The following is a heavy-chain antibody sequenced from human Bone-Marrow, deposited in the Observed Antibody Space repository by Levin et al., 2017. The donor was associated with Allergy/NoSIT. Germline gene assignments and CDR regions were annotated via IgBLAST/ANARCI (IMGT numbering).Heavy chain of an antibody. CDR2: VSNDGDSE. J-gene: IGHJ4*02. D-gene: IGHD3-22*01. Sequence: GGSLRLSCAAYGFGFSTYALHWVRQAPGKGLEWVAVVSNDGDSEYYAGSVRGRFTVSRDNSNNTLYLQMNSLRPEDTAVYYCARDTVVTTMSSFGFDSWGQGTLVTVSS. CDR1: GFGFSTYA. CDR3: ARDTVVTTMSSFGFDS. V-gene: IGHV3-30*04.